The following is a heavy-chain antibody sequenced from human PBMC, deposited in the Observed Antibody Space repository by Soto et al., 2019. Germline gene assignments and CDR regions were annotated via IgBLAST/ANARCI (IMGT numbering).Heavy chain of an antibody. CDR2: ISGSGGST. CDR1: GFTFSSYA. Sequence: PGGSLRLSCAASGFTFSSYAMSWVRQAPGKGLEWVSAISGSGGSTYYADSVKGRFTISRDNSKNTLYLQMNSLRAEDTAVYYCAKYTDYYDSSGYYFFPPNNWFDPWGQGTLVTVSS. D-gene: IGHD3-22*01. V-gene: IGHV3-23*01. J-gene: IGHJ5*02. CDR3: AKYTDYYDSSGYYFFPPNNWFDP.